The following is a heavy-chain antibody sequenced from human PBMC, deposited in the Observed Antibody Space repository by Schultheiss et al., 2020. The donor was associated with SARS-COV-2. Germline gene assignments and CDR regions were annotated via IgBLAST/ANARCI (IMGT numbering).Heavy chain of an antibody. CDR2: ISSNGGST. D-gene: IGHD6-19*01. Sequence: GGSLRLSCAVSGFTVGANYMTWVRQAPGKGLEYVSAISSNGGSTYYADSVKGRFTISRDNSKNTLYLQMNSLRAEDTAVYYCANFYSSRGLFDYWGQGTLVTVSS. CDR3: ANFYSSRGLFDY. V-gene: IGHV3-64*04. CDR1: GFTVGANY. J-gene: IGHJ4*02.